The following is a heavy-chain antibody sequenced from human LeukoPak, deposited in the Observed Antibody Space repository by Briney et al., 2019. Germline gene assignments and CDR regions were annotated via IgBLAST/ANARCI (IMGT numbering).Heavy chain of an antibody. Sequence: GGSLRLSCAAAGFTLSSYHMNWVRQAPGKGLEWVSVISSGGGSTYYADAVKDRFTISRDNSKNTLYLQMNSLRAEDTAVYYCASFPGYSSGWYDYWGQGTLVTVSS. CDR2: ISSGGGST. CDR3: ASFPGYSSGWYDY. D-gene: IGHD6-19*01. J-gene: IGHJ4*02. V-gene: IGHV3-23*01. CDR1: GFTLSSYH.